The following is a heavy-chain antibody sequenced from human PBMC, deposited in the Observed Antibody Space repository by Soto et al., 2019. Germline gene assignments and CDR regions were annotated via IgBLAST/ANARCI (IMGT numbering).Heavy chain of an antibody. V-gene: IGHV3-23*01. CDR3: AKPPTYCSSTSCYEYYYYGMDV. J-gene: IGHJ6*02. CDR1: GFTFSSYA. CDR2: ISGSGGST. D-gene: IGHD2-2*01. Sequence: VQLLESGGGLVQPGGSLRLSCAASGFTFSSYAMSWVRQAPGKGLEWVSAISGSGGSTYYADSVKGRFTISRDNSKNTLYLQMNSLRAEDTAVYYCAKPPTYCSSTSCYEYYYYGMDVWGQGTTVTVSS.